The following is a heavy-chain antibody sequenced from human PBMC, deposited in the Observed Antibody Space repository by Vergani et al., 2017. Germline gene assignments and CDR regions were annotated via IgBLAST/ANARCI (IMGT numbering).Heavy chain of an antibody. CDR1: GGSFSGYY. J-gene: IGHJ4*02. CDR3: ARQGTGDPLG. V-gene: IGHV4-34*01. D-gene: IGHD7-27*01. Sequence: QVQLQQWGAGLLKPSETLSLTCAVYGGSFSGYYWSWIRQPPGKGLEWIGEINHSGSTNYNPSLKSRVTISVDTSKNQFSLKLSSVTAADTAVYYCARQGTGDPLGWGQGTLVTVSS. CDR2: INHSGST.